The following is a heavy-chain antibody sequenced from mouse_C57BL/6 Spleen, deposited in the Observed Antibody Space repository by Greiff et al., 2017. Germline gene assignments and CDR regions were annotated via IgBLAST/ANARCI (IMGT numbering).Heavy chain of an antibody. CDR1: GYTFTSYW. CDR3: ARGGYSTSYAMDY. CDR2: INPSNGGT. Sequence: VQLQQPGTELVKPGASVKLSCKASGYTFTSYWMPWVKQRPGQGLEWIGNINPSNGGTNYNEKFKSKATLTVDKSSSTAYMQLSSLTSEDSAVYYCARGGYSTSYAMDYWGQGTSVTVSS. J-gene: IGHJ4*01. D-gene: IGHD2-5*01. V-gene: IGHV1-53*01.